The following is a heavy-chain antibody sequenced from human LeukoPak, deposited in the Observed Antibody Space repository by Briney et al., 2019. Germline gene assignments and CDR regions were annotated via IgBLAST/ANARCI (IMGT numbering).Heavy chain of an antibody. CDR2: ISSSSYI. CDR1: GFTFCSHI. Sequence: GGSLRLSCAASGFTFCSHIMNWVRQAPGEGLEWVSSISSSSYIYYADSVKGRLTISRDNAKNSLYLQMNSLRAEDTAGYYCARDLVGATGYWGQGTLVTVSS. J-gene: IGHJ4*02. D-gene: IGHD1-26*01. CDR3: ARDLVGATGY. V-gene: IGHV3-21*01.